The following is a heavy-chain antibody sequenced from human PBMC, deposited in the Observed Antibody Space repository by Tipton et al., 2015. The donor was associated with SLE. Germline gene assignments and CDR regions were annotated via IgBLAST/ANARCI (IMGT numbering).Heavy chain of an antibody. CDR3: VRVRTQPTVGGLDY. V-gene: IGHV3-53*04. CDR2: IYSGART. J-gene: IGHJ4*02. Sequence: QLVQSGGGVVQPGESLRLTCAVSGLTVSSSYIIWVRQAPGKGLEWVSLIYSGARTNYADSVKGRFTISRDNSKNTVYLQMNRLRRQDTAVYYCVRVRTQPTVGGLDYWGQGTLVIVSS. CDR1: GLTVSSSY. D-gene: IGHD3-10*01.